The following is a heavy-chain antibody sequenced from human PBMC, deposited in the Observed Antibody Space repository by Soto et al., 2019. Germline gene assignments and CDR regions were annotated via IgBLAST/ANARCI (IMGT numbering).Heavy chain of an antibody. V-gene: IGHV3-33*01. D-gene: IGHD6-13*01. J-gene: IGHJ4*02. CDR3: ARDGTEAGIFLEY. Sequence: QVQLVESGGGVVQPGKSLRLSCEASGFAFSSYGMHWVRQAPGKGLEWVAVIWYDGSNEHYADSVKGRFTISRDNSKNKLYLQMNSLRPEDTAVYYCARDGTEAGIFLEYWGQGTLVTVSS. CDR1: GFAFSSYG. CDR2: IWYDGSNE.